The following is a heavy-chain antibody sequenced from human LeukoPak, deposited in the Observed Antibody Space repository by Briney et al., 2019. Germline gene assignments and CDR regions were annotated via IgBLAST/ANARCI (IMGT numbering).Heavy chain of an antibody. CDR1: GFTFSSYE. J-gene: IGHJ4*02. V-gene: IGHV3-48*03. D-gene: IGHD2-15*01. CDR3: AKARGYCSGGSCYNYFDY. Sequence: GGSLRLSCAASGFTFSSYEMSWVRQAPGKGLEWVSYISSSGSTIYYADSVKGRFTISRDNSKNTLYLQMNSLRAEDTAVYYCAKARGYCSGGSCYNYFDYWGQGTLVTVSS. CDR2: ISSSGSTI.